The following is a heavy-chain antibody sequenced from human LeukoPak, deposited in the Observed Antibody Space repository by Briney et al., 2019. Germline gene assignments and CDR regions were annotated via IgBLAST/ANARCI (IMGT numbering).Heavy chain of an antibody. V-gene: IGHV3-21*01. CDR2: ISSSGSYI. Sequence: GGSLRLSCAASGFTFSSYSMNWVRQAPGKGLEWVSSISSSGSYIYYADSVKGRFTISRDNAKNSLYLQMNSLRAEDTAVYYCARGRFTAMVVYYFDYWGQGTLVTVSS. CDR3: ARGRFTAMVVYYFDY. CDR1: GFTFSSYS. D-gene: IGHD5-18*01. J-gene: IGHJ4*02.